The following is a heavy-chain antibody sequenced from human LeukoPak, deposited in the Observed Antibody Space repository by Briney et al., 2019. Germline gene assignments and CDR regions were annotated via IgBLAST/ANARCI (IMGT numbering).Heavy chain of an antibody. CDR3: ATLAFDS. D-gene: IGHD3-3*02. V-gene: IGHV3-7*01. CDR2: IREDGSDK. Sequence: GGSLRLSCTASGFTFSRSWMHWVRQAPGKGLEWVADIREDGSDKYYGDSVKGRFTISRDNAKNSVYLQMNSLSPDDTAIYFCATLAFDSWGRGTLVTVSS. CDR1: GFTFSRSW. J-gene: IGHJ4*02.